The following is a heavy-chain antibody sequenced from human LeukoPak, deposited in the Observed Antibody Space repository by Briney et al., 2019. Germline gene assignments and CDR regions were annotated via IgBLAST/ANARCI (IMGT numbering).Heavy chain of an antibody. J-gene: IGHJ4*02. D-gene: IGHD4-17*01. CDR1: GFTFGSYA. CDR2: ISASGGST. Sequence: GGSLRLSCAASGFTFGSYAMIWVRQAPGKGLEWVSHISASGGSTYYADSVKGRFTISRDNSKNTLFLQMNSLKAEDTAVYYCARDREGYGDFGDYWGQGTLVTVS. V-gene: IGHV3-23*01. CDR3: ARDREGYGDFGDY.